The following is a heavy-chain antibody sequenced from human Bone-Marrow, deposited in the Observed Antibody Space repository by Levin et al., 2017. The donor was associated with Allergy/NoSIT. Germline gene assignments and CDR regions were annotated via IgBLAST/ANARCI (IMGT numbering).Heavy chain of an antibody. J-gene: IGHJ4*02. Sequence: PGGSLRLSCAASGFTFSSYAMHWVRQAPGKGLEWVAVISYDGSNKYYADSVKGRFTISRDNSKNTLYLQMNSLRAEDTAVYYCARGRPTGDYQQGLDYWGQGTLVTVSS. CDR3: ARGRPTGDYQQGLDY. V-gene: IGHV3-30*04. CDR2: ISYDGSNK. D-gene: IGHD4-17*01. CDR1: GFTFSSYA.